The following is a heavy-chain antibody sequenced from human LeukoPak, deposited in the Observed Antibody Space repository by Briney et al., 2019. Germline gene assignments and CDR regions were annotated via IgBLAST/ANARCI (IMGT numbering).Heavy chain of an antibody. Sequence: GGSLRLSCAASGFTFSSYSMNWVRQAPGKGLEWVSYISSSSSTIYYADSVKGQFTISRDNAKNSLYLQMNSLRAEDTAVYYCARGSAIDYWGQGTLVTVSS. CDR1: GFTFSSYS. V-gene: IGHV3-48*01. CDR2: ISSSSSTI. J-gene: IGHJ4*02. CDR3: ARGSAIDY.